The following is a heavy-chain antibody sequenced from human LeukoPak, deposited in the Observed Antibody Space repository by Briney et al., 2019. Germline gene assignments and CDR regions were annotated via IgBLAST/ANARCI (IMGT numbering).Heavy chain of an antibody. Sequence: PSETLSLTCYVSGDSISSRNYYWNWIRQPPGKGLEWIGYIYYSGSINYNPSLKSRVTISVETSKSQFSLKLSSVTAADTAVYYCARGYYYFDYWGQGILVTVSS. J-gene: IGHJ4*02. D-gene: IGHD1-14*01. CDR1: GDSISSRNYY. CDR3: ARGYYYFDY. CDR2: IYYSGSI. V-gene: IGHV4-61*01.